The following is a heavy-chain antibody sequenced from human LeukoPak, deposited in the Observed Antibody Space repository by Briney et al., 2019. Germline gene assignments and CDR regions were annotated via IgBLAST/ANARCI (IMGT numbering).Heavy chain of an antibody. CDR2: IYTSGST. CDR3: AREVAAAGIDY. D-gene: IGHD6-13*01. CDR1: GGSISSGSYY. Sequence: SETLSLTCTVSGGSISSGSYYWSWIRQPAGTGLEWIGRIYTSGSTNYNPSLKSRVTISVDTSKNQFSLKLSSVTAADTAVYYCAREVAAAGIDYWGQGTLVTVSS. J-gene: IGHJ4*02. V-gene: IGHV4-61*02.